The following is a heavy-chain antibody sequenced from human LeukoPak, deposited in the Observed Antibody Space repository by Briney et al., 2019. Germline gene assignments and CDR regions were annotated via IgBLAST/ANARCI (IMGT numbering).Heavy chain of an antibody. Sequence: ASVKVSCTASGYTFTAYYMHWVRQAPGQGLEWMGWINPNSGGTNYAQNFQGRVTMTRDTSISTAYTELTGLRSDDTAVYYCARDLIYGGNSRAGYWGQGTLVTVSS. J-gene: IGHJ4*02. CDR2: INPNSGGT. CDR1: GYTFTAYY. CDR3: ARDLIYGGNSRAGY. V-gene: IGHV1-2*02. D-gene: IGHD4-23*01.